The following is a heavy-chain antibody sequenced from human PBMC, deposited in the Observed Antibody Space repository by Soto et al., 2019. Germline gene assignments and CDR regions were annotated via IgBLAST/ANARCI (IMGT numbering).Heavy chain of an antibody. CDR3: ARGGGVGVAGSAAFDM. V-gene: IGHV1-2*02. D-gene: IGHD3-3*01. Sequence: QLHLVQSGAVVKKPGASVTVSCSASGYPVTAYYMHWVRQAPGRGLEWRGGINPATGAAKYTQTSQGRVTMPRDPSTSTVFMELSGLTSEDTAVFYCARGGGVGVAGSAAFDMWGQGTLVTVSS. CDR1: GYPVTAYY. J-gene: IGHJ3*02. CDR2: INPATGAA.